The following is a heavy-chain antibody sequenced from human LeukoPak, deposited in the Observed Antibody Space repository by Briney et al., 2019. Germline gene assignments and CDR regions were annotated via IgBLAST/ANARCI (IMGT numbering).Heavy chain of an antibody. J-gene: IGHJ4*02. D-gene: IGHD1-26*01. CDR2: IYHSGST. CDR3: ATLGAATRGPFDY. CDR1: GGSISSSSYY. V-gene: IGHV4-39*07. Sequence: PSETLSLTCTVSGGSISSSSYYWGWIRQPPGKGLEWIGSIYHSGSTYYNPSLKSRVTISVDTSKNRFSLELSSVTAADTAVYYCATLGAATRGPFDYWGQGTLVTVSS.